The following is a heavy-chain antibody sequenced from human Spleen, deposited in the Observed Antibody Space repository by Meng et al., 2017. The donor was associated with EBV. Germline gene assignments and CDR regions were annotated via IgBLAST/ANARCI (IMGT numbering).Heavy chain of an antibody. V-gene: IGHV4-34*02. CDR3: ATAGTGVTGDRWHFDH. Sequence: VTLQKRGAGVLQSSETLPPTLPVHGCSFNGYDWSWVRQSQAKGLEWIGEVNHGASTNYNPSLKSRVTISLDKSKNQFSLKLTSLTAADTAVYYCATAGTGVTGDRWHFDHWGRGTLVTVSS. CDR1: GCSFNGYD. CDR2: VNHGAST. D-gene: IGHD7-27*01. J-gene: IGHJ2*01.